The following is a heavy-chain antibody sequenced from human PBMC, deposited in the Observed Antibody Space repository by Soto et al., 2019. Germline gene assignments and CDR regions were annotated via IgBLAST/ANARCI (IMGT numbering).Heavy chain of an antibody. D-gene: IGHD1-1*01. Sequence: GGSLRLSCAASGFTFSSYAMSWVRQAPGKGLEWVSAISGSGGSTYYADSVKGRFTISRDNSKNTLYLQMNSLRAEDTAVYYCAKDLSGQLERLSGVVDYWGQGTLVTVSS. V-gene: IGHV3-23*01. CDR1: GFTFSSYA. CDR2: ISGSGGST. CDR3: AKDLSGQLERLSGVVDY. J-gene: IGHJ4*02.